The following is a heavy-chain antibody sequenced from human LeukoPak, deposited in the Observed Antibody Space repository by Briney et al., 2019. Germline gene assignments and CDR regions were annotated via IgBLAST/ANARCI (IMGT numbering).Heavy chain of an antibody. CDR2: IYYSGST. V-gene: IGHV4-59*01. Sequence: SETLSLTCTVSGGSISSYYWSWIRQPPGKGLEWIGYIYYSGSTNYNPSLKSRVTISVDTSKNQFSLKLSSVTAADTAVYYCARGHDSSGYYYYYYGMDVWGQGTTVTVSS. J-gene: IGHJ6*02. CDR1: GGSISSYY. CDR3: ARGHDSSGYYYYYYGMDV. D-gene: IGHD3-22*01.